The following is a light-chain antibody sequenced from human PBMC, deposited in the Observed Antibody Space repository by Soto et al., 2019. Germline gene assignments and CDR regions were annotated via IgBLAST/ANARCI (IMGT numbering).Light chain of an antibody. CDR2: ECS. V-gene: IGLV2-23*01. Sequence: QSALTQPASVSGSPGQSITISCTGTSSDVGSYDLVSWYQQHPGKAPKLIIYECSQRPSGVSNRFSGSKSGNTASLTISGLRPEDGADYYCYSYGCMSTDNFGFGGGTKVTVL. J-gene: IGLJ1*01. CDR1: SSDVGSYDL. CDR3: YSYGCMSTDNFG.